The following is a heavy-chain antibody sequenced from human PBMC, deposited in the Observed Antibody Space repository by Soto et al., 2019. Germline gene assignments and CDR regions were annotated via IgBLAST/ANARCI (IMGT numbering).Heavy chain of an antibody. V-gene: IGHV1-69*01. CDR3: ARAGGRHSGGIDY. J-gene: IGHJ4*02. Sequence: QVQLVQSGAEVKKPGSSVKVSCKASGGTFSSYSINWVRQAPGQGLEWMGEIIPIFGTANYAPKFQGRVTITADDSTSTAYVELSSLRSEDAAVYYCARAGGRHSGGIDYWGQGALVTVSS. CDR2: IIPIFGTA. CDR1: GGTFSSYS. D-gene: IGHD1-26*01.